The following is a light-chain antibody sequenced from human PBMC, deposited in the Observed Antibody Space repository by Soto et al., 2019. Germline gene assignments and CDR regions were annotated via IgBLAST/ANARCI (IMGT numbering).Light chain of an antibody. V-gene: IGKV3-20*01. CDR2: GSS. J-gene: IGKJ2*01. CDR3: QQYGSSPPYT. Sequence: EFVLTQSPGTLSLSPGERATLSCRASQSVSNNYLAWYQQKPGQSPKLLIFGSSDRATGIPDRFSGSGSGTDFTLTISSLEPEDFAVYYCQQYGSSPPYTFGQGTKLEIK. CDR1: QSVSNNY.